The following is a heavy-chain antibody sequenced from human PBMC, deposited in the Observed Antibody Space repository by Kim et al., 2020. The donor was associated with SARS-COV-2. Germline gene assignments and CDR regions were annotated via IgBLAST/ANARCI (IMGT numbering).Heavy chain of an antibody. V-gene: IGHV5-10-1*01. CDR3: ARRTDSGDKDF. Sequence: TTYSPSFQGHVTISGDKSISTAYLQWGSLKASDTAIYYCARRTDSGDKDFWGQGTLVTVSS. J-gene: IGHJ4*02. CDR2: T. D-gene: IGHD4-17*01.